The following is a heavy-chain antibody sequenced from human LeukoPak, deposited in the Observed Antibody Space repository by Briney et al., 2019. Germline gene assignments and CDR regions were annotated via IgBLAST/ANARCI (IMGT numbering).Heavy chain of an antibody. J-gene: IGHJ3*02. D-gene: IGHD7-27*01. CDR2: FDPEDGET. Sequence: ASVKVSCKVSGYTLTELSMHWVRQAPGKGLEWMGGFDPEDGETIYAQKFQGRVTMTEDTSTDTAYMELSSLRSEDTAVYYCATAELGRRAFDIWGQGTMVTVSS. V-gene: IGHV1-24*01. CDR3: ATAELGRRAFDI. CDR1: GYTLTELS.